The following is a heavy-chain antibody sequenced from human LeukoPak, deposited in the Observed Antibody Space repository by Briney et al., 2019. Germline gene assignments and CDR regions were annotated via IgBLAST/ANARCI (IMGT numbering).Heavy chain of an antibody. V-gene: IGHV1-2*02. CDR3: ARGDGDGPARRSFDI. Sequence: ASVKVSCKPSGYTFTGYYMLWVRQAPGQGLEWMGCINPTSGDTNYVQKFQGRVIMTRDTSISTAYMELSRVRSDDTAVYYCARGDGDGPARRSFDIWGQGTMVTVSS. D-gene: IGHD7-27*01. CDR1: GYTFTGYY. CDR2: INPTSGDT. J-gene: IGHJ3*02.